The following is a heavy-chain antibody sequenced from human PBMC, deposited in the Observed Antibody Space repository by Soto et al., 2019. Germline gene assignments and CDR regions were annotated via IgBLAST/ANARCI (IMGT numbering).Heavy chain of an antibody. CDR1: GYTFTAYY. V-gene: IGHV1-2*02. CDR3: ARDPLGSSGPNWFDP. CDR2: INPNSGGT. Sequence: ASVKVSCKASGYTFTAYYMHWVRQAPGQGLEWMGWINPNSGGTNYVQKFQGRVTMTRDTSISTAYMELSRLRSDDTAVYYCARDPLGSSGPNWFDPWGQGTLVTVSS. D-gene: IGHD6-25*01. J-gene: IGHJ5*02.